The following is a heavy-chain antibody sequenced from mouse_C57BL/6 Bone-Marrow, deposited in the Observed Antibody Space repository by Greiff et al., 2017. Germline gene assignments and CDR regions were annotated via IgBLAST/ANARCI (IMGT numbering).Heavy chain of an antibody. CDR3: ARGGYDYGSFAY. D-gene: IGHD2-4*01. J-gene: IGHJ3*01. CDR2: IYPGSGST. V-gene: IGHV1-55*01. Sequence: VKLQESGAELVKPGASVKMSCKASGYTFTSYWITWVKQRPGQGLEWIGDIYPGSGSTNYNEKFKSKATLTVDTSSSTAYMQLSSLTSEDSAVYYCARGGYDYGSFAYWGQGTLVTVSA. CDR1: GYTFTSYW.